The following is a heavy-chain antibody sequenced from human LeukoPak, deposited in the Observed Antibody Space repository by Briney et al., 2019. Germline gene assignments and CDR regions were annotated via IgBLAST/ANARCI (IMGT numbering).Heavy chain of an antibody. D-gene: IGHD2-15*01. V-gene: IGHV3-48*03. CDR3: ARVGRSGTYYYYNYMDV. CDR1: GFTFSSYE. CDR2: ISSSGSTT. J-gene: IGHJ6*03. Sequence: GGSLRLSCAASGFTFSSYEMNWVRQAPGKGLEWVSYISSSGSTTYHADSVRGRFTISRDNSKNTLYLQMDSLRADDTAVYYCARVGRSGTYYYYNYMDVWGKGTTVTISS.